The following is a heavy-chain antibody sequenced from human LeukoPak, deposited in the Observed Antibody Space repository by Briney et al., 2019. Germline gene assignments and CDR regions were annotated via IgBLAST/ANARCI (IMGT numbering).Heavy chain of an antibody. V-gene: IGHV3-11*04. J-gene: IGHJ6*02. D-gene: IGHD2-15*01. CDR1: GFTFSDYY. CDR3: AKDLEYCSGGSCYSVGYYYYYGMDV. CDR2: ISSSGSTI. Sequence: GGSLRLSCAASGFTFSDYYMSWIRQAPGKGLEWVSYISSSGSTIYYADSVKGRFTISRDNAKNSVSLQMNRLRAEDTAVYYCAKDLEYCSGGSCYSVGYYYYYGMDVWGQGTTVTVSS.